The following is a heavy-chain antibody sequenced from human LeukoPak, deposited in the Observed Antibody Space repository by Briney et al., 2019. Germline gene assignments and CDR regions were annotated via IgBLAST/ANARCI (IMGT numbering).Heavy chain of an antibody. J-gene: IGHJ4*02. CDR3: AREYLIAAAGLDY. CDR2: INPNSGGT. D-gene: IGHD6-13*01. CDR1: GYTFTGYY. Sequence: GASVKVSCKASGYTFTGYYMHWVRQAPGQGLEWMGWINPNSGGTNYAQKFQGRVTMTRDTSISTAYMELSRLRCDDTAVYYCAREYLIAAAGLDYWGQGTLVTVSS. V-gene: IGHV1-2*02.